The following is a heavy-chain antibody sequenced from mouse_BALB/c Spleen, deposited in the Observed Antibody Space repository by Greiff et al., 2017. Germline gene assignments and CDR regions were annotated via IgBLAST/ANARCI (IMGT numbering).Heavy chain of an antibody. V-gene: IGHV1-7*01. Sequence: QVQLQQSGAELAKPGASVKMSCKASGYTFTSYWMHWVKQRPGQGLEWIGYINPSTGYTEYNQKFEDKATLTADKSSSTAYMQLSSLTSEDSAVYYCARHHDGYYGDYWGQGTTLTVSS. CDR3: ARHHDGYYGDY. J-gene: IGHJ2*01. CDR2: INPSTGYT. CDR1: GYTFTSYW. D-gene: IGHD2-3*01.